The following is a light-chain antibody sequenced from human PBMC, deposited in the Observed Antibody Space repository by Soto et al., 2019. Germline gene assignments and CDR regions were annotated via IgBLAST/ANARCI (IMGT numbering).Light chain of an antibody. CDR1: SSDVGGYNY. V-gene: IGLV2-14*01. CDR3: SSYTSSSTLAGV. Sequence: QSALTQPASVSGSPGQSITIYCTGTSSDVGGYNYVSWYQQHPGKAPKLMIYDVSNRPSWVSNRFSGSKSGNTASLTISGLQAEYEPDYYCSSYTSSSTLAGVFRPGTKLTVL. J-gene: IGLJ1*01. CDR2: DVS.